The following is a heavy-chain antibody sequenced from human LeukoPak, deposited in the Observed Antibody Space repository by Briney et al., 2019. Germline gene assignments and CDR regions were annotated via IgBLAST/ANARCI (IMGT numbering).Heavy chain of an antibody. CDR2: INPNSGGT. V-gene: IGHV1-2*02. Sequence: ASVTVSCKASGYTFTGYYMHWVRQAPGQGLEWMGWINPNSGGTNYAQRFQGRVTMTRDTSISTAYMELSRLRSDDTAVYYCARDRTREGPSRGHAFDIWGQGTMVTVSS. CDR3: ARDRTREGPSRGHAFDI. D-gene: IGHD1-1*01. CDR1: GYTFTGYY. J-gene: IGHJ3*02.